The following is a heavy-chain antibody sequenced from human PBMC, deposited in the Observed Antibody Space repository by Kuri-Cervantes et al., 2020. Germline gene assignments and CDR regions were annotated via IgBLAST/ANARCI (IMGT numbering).Heavy chain of an antibody. Sequence: ASVKVSCKASGYTFTSYGISWVRQAPGQGLEWMGWISAYNGNTNYAQKLQGRVTMTTDTSTSTAYMELSSLRSEDTAVYYCARVLEEGAGGGPYDYWGQGTLVTVS. CDR1: GYTFTSYG. J-gene: IGHJ4*02. D-gene: IGHD3-16*01. CDR2: ISAYNGNT. V-gene: IGHV1-18*01. CDR3: ARVLEEGAGGGPYDY.